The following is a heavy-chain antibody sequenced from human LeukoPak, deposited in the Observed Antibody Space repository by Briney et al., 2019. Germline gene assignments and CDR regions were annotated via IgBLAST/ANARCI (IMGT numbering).Heavy chain of an antibody. D-gene: IGHD2-21*01. Sequence: AGGSLRLSCAASGFTLSDYAMTWVRQAPGKGLEWVASIVGTSGTTYYADSVKGRFTISRDSSKNTVFLQMSSLRPDDTAVYFCARGRGPTVIIVAPVKPSDHWGQGSLVTVSS. CDR1: GFTLSDYA. CDR3: ARGRGPTVIIVAPVKPSDH. J-gene: IGHJ5*02. CDR2: IVGTSGTT. V-gene: IGHV3-23*01.